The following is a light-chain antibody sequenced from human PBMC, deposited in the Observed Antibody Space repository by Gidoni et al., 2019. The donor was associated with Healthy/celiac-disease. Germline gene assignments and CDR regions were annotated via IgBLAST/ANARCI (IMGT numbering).Light chain of an antibody. CDR2: DAS. CDR1: QSVSSY. V-gene: IGKV3-11*01. CDR3: QQRSNWLIT. Sequence: EIVLTQPPATLSLSPGERATLSCRASQSVSSYLAWYQQKPGQAPRLLIYDASNRATGIPARFSGSGSGTYFTLTISSLEPEDFAVYYCQQRSNWLITFGQGTRLEIK. J-gene: IGKJ5*01.